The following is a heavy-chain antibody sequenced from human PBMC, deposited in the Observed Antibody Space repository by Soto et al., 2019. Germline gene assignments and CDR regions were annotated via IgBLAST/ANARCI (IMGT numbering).Heavy chain of an antibody. CDR1: GLPVNINY. V-gene: IGHV3-66*01. CDR2: IYGGGST. CDR3: IRAAAGPGGAFDI. J-gene: IGHJ3*02. Sequence: EVLLVESGGGLVQPGGSLRLSCAASGLPVNINYMAWVRQAPGKGLEWVSIIYGGGSTYYADSVKGRIKISRDNSKNTVYLHMDSLRVDDTAVYYCIRAAAGPGGAFDIWGQGTKVTVSS. D-gene: IGHD6-13*01.